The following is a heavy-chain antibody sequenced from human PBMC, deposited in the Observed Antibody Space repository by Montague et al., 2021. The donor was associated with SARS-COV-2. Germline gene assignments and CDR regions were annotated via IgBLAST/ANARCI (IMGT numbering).Heavy chain of an antibody. Sequence: SLRLSCAASGFIFSSYELNWVRQAPGKGLEWISYISSSGGGSTKHYTDSVKGRFTISRDNAKNSLHLQMNSLRVEDTAIYYCARDRGWDDWCGMDVWGQGTTVTVSS. J-gene: IGHJ6*02. D-gene: IGHD2-21*01. CDR1: GFIFSSYE. V-gene: IGHV3-48*03. CDR3: ARDRGWDDWCGMDV. CDR2: ISSSGGGSTK.